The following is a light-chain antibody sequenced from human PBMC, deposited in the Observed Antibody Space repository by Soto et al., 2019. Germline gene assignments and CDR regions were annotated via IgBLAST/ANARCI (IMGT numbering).Light chain of an antibody. Sequence: EIVLTQSPGTLSLSPWERATLSCRASQSVSSSYLAWYQHKPGQAPRLLIYGGSRASGVPDRFSGGGSGTDLSLTISRLEPEDFAVYYCQQYGNSVTFGGGTKVDIK. J-gene: IGKJ4*01. CDR2: GGS. CDR1: QSVSSSY. V-gene: IGKV3-20*01. CDR3: QQYGNSVT.